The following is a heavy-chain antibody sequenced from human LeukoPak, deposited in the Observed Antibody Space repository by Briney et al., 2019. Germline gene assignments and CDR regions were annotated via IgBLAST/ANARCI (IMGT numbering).Heavy chain of an antibody. CDR3: AGDRGVGAAVFFDY. J-gene: IGHJ4*02. CDR2: TYYRSKRYN. Sequence: PSQTLSLTCAISGDSVSSNSAAWNWIRQSPSRGLEWLGRTYYRSKRYNDYAVSVKSRMTIIPDTSKNQFSLQLNSVTPDDTALYYCAGDRGVGAAVFFDYWGLGTLVTVSS. D-gene: IGHD6-13*01. CDR1: GDSVSSNSAA. V-gene: IGHV6-1*01.